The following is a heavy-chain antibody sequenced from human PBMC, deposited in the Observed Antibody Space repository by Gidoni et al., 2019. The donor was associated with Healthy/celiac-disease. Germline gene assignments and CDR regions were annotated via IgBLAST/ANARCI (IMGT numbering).Heavy chain of an antibody. CDR2: IDWDYDK. Sequence: QVTLKESGPALVKPTQTLTLTCTFSGFSLSTSGMRVSWIRQPPGKALEWLARIDWDYDKFYSTSLKPSLTIPKYPSKTPVFLTMPNMAPVAPATYSCAGLAPFFASWGQEPWSPSPQ. CDR3: AGLAPFFAS. D-gene: IGHD3-3*02. J-gene: IGHJ4*01. V-gene: IGHV2-70*04. CDR1: GFSLSTSGMR.